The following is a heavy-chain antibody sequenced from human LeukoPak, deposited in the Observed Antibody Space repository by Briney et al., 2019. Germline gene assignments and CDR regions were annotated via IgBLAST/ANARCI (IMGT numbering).Heavy chain of an antibody. V-gene: IGHV4-59*08. CDR3: ARQGVPLRFLEWLLYLDF. D-gene: IGHD3-3*01. Sequence: PSETLSLTCTVSGGSISSYYWSWIRQPPGKGLEWIGYIYYSGSTNYNPSLKSRVTISVDTSKNQFSLKLSSVTAADTAVYYCARQGVPLRFLEWLLYLDFWGQGTLVTVSS. CDR2: IYYSGST. CDR1: GGSISSYY. J-gene: IGHJ4*02.